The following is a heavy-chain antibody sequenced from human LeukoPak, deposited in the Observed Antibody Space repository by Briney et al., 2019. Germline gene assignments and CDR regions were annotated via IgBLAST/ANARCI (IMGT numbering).Heavy chain of an antibody. CDR1: GFTFDDYA. Sequence: GGSLRLSCAASGFTFDDYAMHWVRQAPGKGLEWVSLITWDGGSTYYADSVKGRFTISRDNSKNSVYLQMNGLRAEDTAFYYCAKDASSGWYIDYWGQGTLVTVSS. CDR3: AKDASSGWYIDY. J-gene: IGHJ4*02. CDR2: ITWDGGST. D-gene: IGHD6-19*01. V-gene: IGHV3-43D*03.